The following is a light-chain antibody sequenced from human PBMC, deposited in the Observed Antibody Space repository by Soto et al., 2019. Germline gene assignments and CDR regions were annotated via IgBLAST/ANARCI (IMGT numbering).Light chain of an antibody. CDR1: SGSIASNY. CDR2: EDN. Sequence: NFMLPQPHSVSESPGKTVIISCTRSSGSIASNYVQWYQPRPGSSPTTVIYEDNQRPSGVPDRFSGSIDSSSNSASLTISGLETEDEADYFCQSYDATNQVFGGGTKLTVL. V-gene: IGLV6-57*01. J-gene: IGLJ3*02. CDR3: QSYDATNQV.